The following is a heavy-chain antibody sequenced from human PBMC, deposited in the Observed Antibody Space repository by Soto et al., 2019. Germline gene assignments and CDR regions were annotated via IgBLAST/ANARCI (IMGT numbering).Heavy chain of an antibody. CDR2: ISYDGSNK. Sequence: PGGSLRLSCAASGFTFSSYGMHWVRQAPGKGLEWVAVISYDGSNKYYADSVKGRFTISRDNSKNTLYLQMNSLRAEDTAVYYCAKEGGGFLEWNGMDVWGQGTTVTVSS. CDR3: AKEGGGFLEWNGMDV. J-gene: IGHJ6*02. D-gene: IGHD3-3*01. CDR1: GFTFSSYG. V-gene: IGHV3-30*18.